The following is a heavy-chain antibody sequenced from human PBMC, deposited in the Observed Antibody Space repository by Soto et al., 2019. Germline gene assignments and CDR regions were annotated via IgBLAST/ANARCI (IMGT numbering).Heavy chain of an antibody. Sequence: QVQLQESGPGLVKPLQTLSLTCTVSGGSISSGAYYWSWIRQHPGKGLEWIGSIYYSRRTYYSPSLKSRITISVDTSKNQVSLKLSSVTAADTAVYFCARDSSGYFSYFDHWGQGTLVTGSS. J-gene: IGHJ4*02. V-gene: IGHV4-31*03. D-gene: IGHD3-22*01. CDR3: ARDSSGYFSYFDH. CDR1: GGSISSGAYY. CDR2: IYYSRRT.